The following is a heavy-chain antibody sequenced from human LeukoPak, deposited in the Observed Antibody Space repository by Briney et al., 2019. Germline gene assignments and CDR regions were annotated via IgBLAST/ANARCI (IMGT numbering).Heavy chain of an antibody. V-gene: IGHV4-59*11. D-gene: IGHD3-10*01. CDR3: ARGPEGSGSYIFDY. CDR1: GGSFSSHY. Sequence: PSETLSLTCTVSGGSFSSHYWSWIRQPPGKGLEWIGYINYGGTTNYNPFLKSRVTLSVDTSKNQFSLRLTSVTAADTAVYYCARGPEGSGSYIFDYWGQGTLVTVSS. J-gene: IGHJ4*02. CDR2: INYGGTT.